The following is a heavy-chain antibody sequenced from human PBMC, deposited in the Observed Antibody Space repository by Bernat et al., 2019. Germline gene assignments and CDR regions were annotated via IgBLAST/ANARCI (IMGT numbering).Heavy chain of an antibody. J-gene: IGHJ1*01. Sequence: EVQLVESGGGLVQPGGSLRLSCAASGFTFSSYDMHWVRQAPGKGLEWVSAIGTAGDTYYPGSVKGRFTISRENAKNSLYLQMNSLRAGDTAVYYCARGIDYSGNAEDFEHWGQGTLVTVSS. CDR1: GFTFSSYD. V-gene: IGHV3-13*04. CDR3: ARGIDYSGNAEDFEH. CDR2: IGTAGDT. D-gene: IGHD4-4*01.